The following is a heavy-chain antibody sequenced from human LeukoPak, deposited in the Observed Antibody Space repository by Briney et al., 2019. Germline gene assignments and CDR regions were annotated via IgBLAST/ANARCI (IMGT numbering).Heavy chain of an antibody. J-gene: IGHJ3*02. CDR3: AREFVYYGGNSGAFDI. V-gene: IGHV4-34*01. Sequence: PSETLSLTCAVYSGSFSDYYWTWIRQPPGKGLEWIGEINHTGNTNYNPSLKSRVTMSVDTSKNQFSLKLSSVTAADTAVYYCAREFVYYGGNSGAFDIWGQGTMVTVSS. CDR2: INHTGNT. CDR1: SGSFSDYY. D-gene: IGHD4-23*01.